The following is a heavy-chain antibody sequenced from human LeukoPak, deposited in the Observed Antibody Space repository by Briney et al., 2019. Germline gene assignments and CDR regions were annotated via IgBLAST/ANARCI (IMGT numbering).Heavy chain of an antibody. V-gene: IGHV1-2*02. J-gene: IGHJ4*02. CDR1: GYTFTTYY. CDR2: IDPDSGDT. CDR3: AKISRSGWYVDY. Sequence: ASVKVSCKTSGYTFTTYYPHWVRQAPGQGLEWMGWIDPDSGDTYYAQKFQGRVTVTRDTSISTAYMEVNRLTSDDTAVYFCAKISRSGWYVDYWGQGTLVTVSS. D-gene: IGHD6-19*01.